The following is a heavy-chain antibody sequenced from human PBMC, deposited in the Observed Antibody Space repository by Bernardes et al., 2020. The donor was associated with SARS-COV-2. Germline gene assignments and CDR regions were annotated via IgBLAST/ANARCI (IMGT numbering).Heavy chain of an antibody. Sequence: LRLSCAASGFTFSSYGMHWVRQAPGKGLEWVAVIWYDGSNKYYADSVKGRFTISRDNSKNTLYLQMNSLRAEDTAVYYCARDDCGGDCYEPYYYYGMDVWGQGTTVTVSS. CDR3: ARDDCGGDCYEPYYYYGMDV. J-gene: IGHJ6*02. V-gene: IGHV3-33*01. CDR1: GFTFSSYG. D-gene: IGHD2-21*02. CDR2: IWYDGSNK.